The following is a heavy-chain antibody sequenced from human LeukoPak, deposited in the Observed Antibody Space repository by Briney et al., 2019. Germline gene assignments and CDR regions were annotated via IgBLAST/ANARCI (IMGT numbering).Heavy chain of an antibody. J-gene: IGHJ4*02. CDR2: IYGGGST. Sequence: GGSLRLSCAASGFTVSSNYMSWVRQAPGKGLEWVSVIYGGGSTYYADSVKGRFTISRDISKNTVYLQMNSLSAEDTAVYYCAKARRGYSGYDYFDYWGQGTLVTVSS. D-gene: IGHD5-12*01. CDR1: GFTVSSNY. CDR3: AKARRGYSGYDYFDY. V-gene: IGHV3-53*01.